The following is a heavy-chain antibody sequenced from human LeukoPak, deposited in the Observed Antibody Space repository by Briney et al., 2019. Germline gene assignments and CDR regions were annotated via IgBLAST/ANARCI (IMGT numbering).Heavy chain of an antibody. V-gene: IGHV3-7*01. D-gene: IGHD7-27*01. J-gene: IGHJ6*02. CDR1: GFTFSSHW. CDR3: ARDDYQLGRYYYGMDV. CDR2: IKPDGSDK. Sequence: GGSLRLSCAASGFTFSSHWMTWVRQAPGKGLEWVANIKPDGSDKYYVDSVKGRFTISRDNAKNSLYLQMNSLRAEDTALYFCARDDYQLGRYYYGMDVWGQGTTVTVSS.